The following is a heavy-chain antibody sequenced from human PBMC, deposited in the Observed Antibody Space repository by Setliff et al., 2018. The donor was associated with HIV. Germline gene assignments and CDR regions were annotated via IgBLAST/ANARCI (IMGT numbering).Heavy chain of an antibody. J-gene: IGHJ5*02. CDR1: GGSISNYY. Sequence: PSETLSLTCNVSGGSISNYYWTWMRQPPGKKLEWIGYIHSSGSTIYSASLKSRVSISVDTSKNQVSLRLSSVTAADTAVYYCARDGPHCITSSCPGAWFDPWGQGTLVTVSS. D-gene: IGHD2-2*01. CDR2: IHSSGST. V-gene: IGHV4-59*12. CDR3: ARDGPHCITSSCPGAWFDP.